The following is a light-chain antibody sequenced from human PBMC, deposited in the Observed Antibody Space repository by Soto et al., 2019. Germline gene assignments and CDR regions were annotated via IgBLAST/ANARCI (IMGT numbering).Light chain of an antibody. CDR2: DAS. CDR3: QQRRNSWT. CDR1: QSVSSY. Sequence: EIVLTQSPATLSLSPGERATLSCRASQSVSSYLAWYQQKPGQAPRLLIYDASNRATGIPARFSGSGSGTHFTLTLSSLEPEDFAVYYCQQRRNSWTFGQGTKVEIK. J-gene: IGKJ1*01. V-gene: IGKV3-11*01.